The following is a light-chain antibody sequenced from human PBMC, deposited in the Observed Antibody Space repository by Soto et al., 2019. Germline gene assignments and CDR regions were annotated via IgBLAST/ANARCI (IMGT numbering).Light chain of an antibody. CDR1: QSVSNTY. V-gene: IGKV3-20*01. CDR3: QHYGRSPGLFT. Sequence: EIVLTQSPGTLSLSPGERATLSCRASQSVSNTYLAWYQQKPGQAPRLLIYDASSRATGIPDRFSGSGSGTDFTLTISRLEPEEFAVYYCQHYGRSPGLFTFGPGTKVDIK. CDR2: DAS. J-gene: IGKJ3*01.